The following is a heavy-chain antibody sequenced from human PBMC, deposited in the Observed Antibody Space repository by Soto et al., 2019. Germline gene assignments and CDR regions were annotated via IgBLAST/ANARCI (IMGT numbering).Heavy chain of an antibody. CDR3: ARALVVVVNNYFDY. J-gene: IGHJ4*02. D-gene: IGHD3-22*01. CDR2: MSHSGST. Sequence: PXETLSLTCSVAGCSISDAYYWGWIRQPPGKGLEWIGSMSHSGSTYYNPSLKSRVTISKDTSKNQFSLKLTSVTAADTAVYYCARALVVVVNNYFDYWGQGTLATVSS. CDR1: GCSISDAYY. V-gene: IGHV4-38-2*02.